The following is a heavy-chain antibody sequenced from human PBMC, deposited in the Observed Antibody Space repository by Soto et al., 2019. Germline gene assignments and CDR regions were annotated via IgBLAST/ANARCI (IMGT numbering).Heavy chain of an antibody. Sequence: VASVKVSCKASGYTFTSYGISWVRQAPGQGLEWMGWISAYNGNTNYAQKLQGRVTMTTDTSTSTAYMELRSLRSDDTAVYYCARGGVVVVTVHAFDIWGQGTMVTVSS. CDR3: ARGGVVVVTVHAFDI. D-gene: IGHD2-21*02. J-gene: IGHJ3*02. CDR2: ISAYNGNT. V-gene: IGHV1-18*01. CDR1: GYTFTSYG.